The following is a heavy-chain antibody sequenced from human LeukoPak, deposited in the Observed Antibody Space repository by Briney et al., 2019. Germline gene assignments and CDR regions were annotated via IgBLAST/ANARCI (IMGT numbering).Heavy chain of an antibody. CDR1: GGSISSSSYY. V-gene: IGHV4-39*01. CDR3: ASLPTFLDAFDI. Sequence: SETLSLTCTVSGGSISSSSYYWGWIRQPPGKGLEWIGSIYYSGSTYYNPSLKSRVTISVDTSKNQFSLKLSSVTAADTAVYYCASLPTFLDAFDIWDQGTMVTVSS. CDR2: IYYSGST. J-gene: IGHJ3*02.